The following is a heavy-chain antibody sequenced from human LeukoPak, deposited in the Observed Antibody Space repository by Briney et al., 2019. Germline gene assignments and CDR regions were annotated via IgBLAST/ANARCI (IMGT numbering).Heavy chain of an antibody. Sequence: GASAKVSCKASGYTFTSYYMHWVRQAPGQGLEWMGIVNPSGGSTSYAQKFQGRVTMTRDMSTSTVYMELSSLRSEDTAVYYCARSGYCSSTSCYRARNWFDPWGRGTLVTVSS. CDR1: GYTFTSYY. J-gene: IGHJ5*02. D-gene: IGHD2-2*02. V-gene: IGHV1-46*01. CDR3: ARSGYCSSTSCYRARNWFDP. CDR2: VNPSGGST.